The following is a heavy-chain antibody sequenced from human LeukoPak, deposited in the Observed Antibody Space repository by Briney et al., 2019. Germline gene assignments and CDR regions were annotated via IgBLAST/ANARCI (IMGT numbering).Heavy chain of an antibody. V-gene: IGHV3-30*02. J-gene: IGHJ4*02. CDR1: GFTFSSYG. Sequence: PGGSLRLSCAASGFTFSSYGMHWVRQAPGKGLEWVAFIRYDGSNKYYADSVKGRFTISRDNSKNTLYLQMNSLRAEDTAVYYCAKPAGYSSSWYPNFDYWGPGTLVTVSS. CDR3: AKPAGYSSSWYPNFDY. D-gene: IGHD6-13*01. CDR2: IRYDGSNK.